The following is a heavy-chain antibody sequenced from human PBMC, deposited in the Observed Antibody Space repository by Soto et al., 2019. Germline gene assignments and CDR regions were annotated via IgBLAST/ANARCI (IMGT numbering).Heavy chain of an antibody. CDR2: INPKSGGT. D-gene: IGHD3-22*01. V-gene: IGHV1-2*02. J-gene: IGHJ3*02. CDR1: GYMFTGYY. Sequence: ASVKVSCKASGYMFTGYYIHWVRQAPGQGLEWMGWINPKSGGTKYAEKFQGRVSMTGDTSITTAYMELSSLRSDDTAVYYCATDRVAFDMWGQGTTVTVSS. CDR3: ATDRVAFDM.